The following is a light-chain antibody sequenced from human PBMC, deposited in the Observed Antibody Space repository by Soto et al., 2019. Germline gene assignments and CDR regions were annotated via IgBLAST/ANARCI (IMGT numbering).Light chain of an antibody. J-gene: IGLJ1*01. V-gene: IGLV1-51*02. CDR2: ENN. CDR1: SSNIGNNY. Sequence: QSVLTQPPSMSAAPGQKVTISCSGSSSNIGNNYVSWYQQLPGTAPKLLIYENNKRPSGIPDRFSGSKSGTSGTLGITGLQTGDEADYYCGTWDSGLSLYVFGTGTKAPVL. CDR3: GTWDSGLSLYV.